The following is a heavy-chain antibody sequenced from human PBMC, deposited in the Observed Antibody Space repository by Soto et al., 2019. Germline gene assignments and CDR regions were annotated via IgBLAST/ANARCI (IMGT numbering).Heavy chain of an antibody. CDR1: GYTFTSYD. Sequence: ASVKVSCEASGYTFTSYDINWVRQATGQGLEWMGWMNPNSGNTGYAQKFQGRVTMTRNTSISTAYMELSSLRSEDTAVYYCASEDGSGSYYNFHPLFNWFDPWGQGTLVTVSS. D-gene: IGHD3-10*01. J-gene: IGHJ5*02. V-gene: IGHV1-8*01. CDR2: MNPNSGNT. CDR3: ASEDGSGSYYNFHPLFNWFDP.